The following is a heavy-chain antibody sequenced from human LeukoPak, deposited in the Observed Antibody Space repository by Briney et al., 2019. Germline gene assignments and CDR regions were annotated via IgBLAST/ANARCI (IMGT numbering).Heavy chain of an antibody. CDR1: GFTFDDYA. CDR2: ISWNNGSI. V-gene: IGHV3-9*01. Sequence: GRSLRLSCAASGFTFDDYAMHWVRQAPGKGLEWVSGISWNNGSIGYADSVKGRFTISRDNAKNSLYLQMNSLRAEDTALYYCAKSPFYYYYGMDVWGQGTTVTVSS. CDR3: AKSPFYYYYGMDV. J-gene: IGHJ6*02.